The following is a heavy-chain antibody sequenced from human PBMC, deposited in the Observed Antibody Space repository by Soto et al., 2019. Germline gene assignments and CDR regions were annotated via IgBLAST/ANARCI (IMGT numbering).Heavy chain of an antibody. V-gene: IGHV1-18*01. Sequence: QVQLVQSGAEVKKPGASVKVSCKASGYTFTSYGISWVRQAPGQGLEWMGWISAYNGNTNYAQKLQGRVTMTTDTSTSTAYMELRSLRSDDTAVYYCASFYCSSTSCNLARKDYWGQGTLVTVSS. CDR2: ISAYNGNT. CDR1: GYTFTSYG. D-gene: IGHD2-2*01. CDR3: ASFYCSSTSCNLARKDY. J-gene: IGHJ4*02.